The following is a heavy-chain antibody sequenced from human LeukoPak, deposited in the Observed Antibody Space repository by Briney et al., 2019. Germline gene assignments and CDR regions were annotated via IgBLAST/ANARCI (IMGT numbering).Heavy chain of an antibody. CDR1: GFTFSTHA. CDR2: IGGGDDI. D-gene: IGHD1-7*01. Sequence: PGGSLRLSCAASGFTFSTHAMSCVRQVPGKVLEYVGGIGGGDDIHYADSVKGRFTVSRDNSKNTLFLQMNSLRAEDTAVYYWAKDATPGNSMWDYFDYWGQGTLVTVSS. J-gene: IGHJ4*02. CDR3: AKDATPGNSMWDYFDY. V-gene: IGHV3-23*01.